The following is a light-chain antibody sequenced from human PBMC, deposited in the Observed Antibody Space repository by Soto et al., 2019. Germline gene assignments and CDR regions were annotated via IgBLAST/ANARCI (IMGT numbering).Light chain of an antibody. V-gene: IGLV1-40*01. CDR1: TSNIGAGYP. CDR3: QSYDSSRTVV. J-gene: IGLJ2*01. Sequence: QSVLTQPPSVSGAPGQRVAISCTGNTSNIGAGYPVHWYRQLPGTAPRLLINDNTRRPSGVPDRFSGSKSGTSASLAITGLQAEDEADYYCQSYDSSRTVVFGGGTKLTVL. CDR2: DNT.